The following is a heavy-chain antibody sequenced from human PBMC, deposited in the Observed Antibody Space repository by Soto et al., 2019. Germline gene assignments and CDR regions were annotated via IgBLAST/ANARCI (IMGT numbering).Heavy chain of an antibody. CDR3: ARETGYVSSWSHFDY. V-gene: IGHV3-30-3*01. CDR1: GFTLSSYT. CDR2: ISYDGSNT. D-gene: IGHD6-13*01. J-gene: IGHJ4*02. Sequence: QVQLVESGGGVVQPERSLILCCAASGFTLSSYTMHWVRQAPGKGLEWVAVISYDGSNTYYADSVKGRFTISRDTSKNMLSLQMNSLSADDTALYNCARETGYVSSWSHFDYWGQGTLVTVSP.